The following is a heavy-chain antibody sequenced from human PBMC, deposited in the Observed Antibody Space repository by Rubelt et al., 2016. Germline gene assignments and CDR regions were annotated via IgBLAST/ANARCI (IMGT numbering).Heavy chain of an antibody. V-gene: IGHV4-39*07. J-gene: IGHJ4*02. CDR2: IYYSGST. CDR3: ARGRIQLWLRTFFDY. CDR1: GGSISSSSYY. D-gene: IGHD5-18*01. Sequence: QLQLQESGPGLVKPSETLSLTCTVSGGSISSSSYYWGWIRQPPGKGLEWIGSIYYSGSTNYNPFPKSRVTISVYTSKNQSSLKLSSVTAADTAVYYCARGRIQLWLRTFFDYWGQGTLVTVAS.